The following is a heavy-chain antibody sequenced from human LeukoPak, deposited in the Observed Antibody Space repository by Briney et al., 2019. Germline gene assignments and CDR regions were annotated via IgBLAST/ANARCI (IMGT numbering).Heavy chain of an antibody. J-gene: IGHJ4*02. V-gene: IGHV1-2*02. Sequence: ASVKVSCKASGYTFTGYYMHWVRQAPGQGLEWMGWINPNSGDTNYAQKFQGRVTMTRDTSISTAYMELSRLRSDDTAVYYCAIIVGATNGVDYWGQGTLVTVSS. D-gene: IGHD1-26*01. CDR2: INPNSGDT. CDR1: GYTFTGYY. CDR3: AIIVGATNGVDY.